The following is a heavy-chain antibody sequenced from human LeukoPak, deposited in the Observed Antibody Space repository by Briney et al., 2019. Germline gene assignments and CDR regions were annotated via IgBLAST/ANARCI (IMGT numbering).Heavy chain of an antibody. Sequence: GESLKISCKGSGYSFTNYWIGWVRQMPGKGLEWMGIIYPNASDTRYSPSFRGQVTISADKSITTAYLQWNSLKASDTAMYYCALSSGAYNSAGYFDYWGQGALVTVPS. CDR3: ALSSGAYNSAGYFDY. CDR2: IYPNASDT. J-gene: IGHJ4*02. CDR1: GYSFTNYW. V-gene: IGHV5-51*01. D-gene: IGHD2-15*01.